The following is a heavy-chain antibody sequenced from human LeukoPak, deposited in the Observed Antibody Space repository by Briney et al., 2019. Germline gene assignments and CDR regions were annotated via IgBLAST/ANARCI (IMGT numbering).Heavy chain of an antibody. CDR3: ARGRRITIFGVVLSGYNWFDP. D-gene: IGHD3-3*01. J-gene: IGHJ5*02. CDR1: GYTFTSYD. Sequence: GSSVKVSCKASGYTFTSYDINWVRQATGQGLEWMGWMNPNSGNTGYAQKFQGRVTITRNTSISTAYMELSSLRSEDTAVYYCARGRRITIFGVVLSGYNWFDPWGQGTLVTVSS. CDR2: MNPNSGNT. V-gene: IGHV1-8*03.